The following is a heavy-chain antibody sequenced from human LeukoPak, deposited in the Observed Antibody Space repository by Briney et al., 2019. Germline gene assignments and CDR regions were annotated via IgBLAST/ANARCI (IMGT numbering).Heavy chain of an antibody. CDR3: AGGPQYTGSFPY. CDR2: ISDSGGVI. D-gene: IGHD1-26*01. J-gene: IGHJ4*02. CDR1: GFNVNSLE. V-gene: IGHV3-48*03. Sequence: GGSLRLSCAASGFNVNSLEMTWVRQAPGLGLEFLSYISDSGGVIKYADSVKGRFIISRDSAENALYLQMNNLGADDTAVYFCAGGPQYTGSFPYWGQGTLVAVSS.